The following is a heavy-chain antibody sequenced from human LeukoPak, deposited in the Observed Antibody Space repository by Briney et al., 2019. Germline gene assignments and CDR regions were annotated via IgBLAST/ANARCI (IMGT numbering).Heavy chain of an antibody. J-gene: IGHJ5*02. CDR3: ARVVTWFDP. CDR2: INEDGSKQ. Sequence: GGSLRLSCAASGFRFSSYWMSWVRQAPGKGLEWVAQINEDGSKQYYVDSVKGRFTISRDNAKNSVYLQRNSLRAEDTAVYYCARVVTWFDPWGEGALVTVSS. CDR1: GFRFSSYW. V-gene: IGHV3-7*04.